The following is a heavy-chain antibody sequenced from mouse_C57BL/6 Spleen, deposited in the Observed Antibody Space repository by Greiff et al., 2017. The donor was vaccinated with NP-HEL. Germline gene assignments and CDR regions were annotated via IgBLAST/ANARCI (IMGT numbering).Heavy chain of an antibody. CDR2: ISNGGGST. CDR3: ARQRDGYYDY. Sequence: EVQLVESGGGLVQPGGSLKLSCAASGFTFSDYYMYWVRQTPEKRLEWVAYISNGGGSTYYPDTVKGRFTLSSDTAKNTLYLQMSRLKTEDTAMYYSARQRDGYYDYWGQGTTRTVSS. V-gene: IGHV5-12*01. D-gene: IGHD2-3*01. J-gene: IGHJ2*01. CDR1: GFTFSDYY.